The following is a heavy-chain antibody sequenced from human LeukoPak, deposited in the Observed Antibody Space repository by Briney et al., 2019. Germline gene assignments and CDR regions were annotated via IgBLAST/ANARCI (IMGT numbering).Heavy chain of an antibody. CDR3: ARVPPYCSGGSCYSPYLGY. D-gene: IGHD2-15*01. J-gene: IGHJ4*02. CDR2: ISAYNGNT. Sequence: ASVKVSCKASGYTFSSYAMNWVRQAPGQGLEWMGWISAYNGNTNYAQKLQGRVTMTTDTSTSTAYMELRSLRSDDTAVYYCARVPPYCSGGSCYSPYLGYWGQGTLVTVSS. V-gene: IGHV1-18*04. CDR1: GYTFSSYA.